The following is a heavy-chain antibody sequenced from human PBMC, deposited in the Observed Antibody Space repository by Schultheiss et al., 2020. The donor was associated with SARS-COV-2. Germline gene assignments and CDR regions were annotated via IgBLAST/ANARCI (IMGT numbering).Heavy chain of an antibody. CDR1: GGSISSYY. D-gene: IGHD1-1*01. J-gene: IGHJ5*02. CDR3: ARGRAGRYNWNDDPVHGWFDP. V-gene: IGHV4-59*08. Sequence: SQTLSLTCTVSGGSISSYYWSWIRQPPGKGLEWIGYIYYSGSTNYNPSLKSRVTMSVDTSKNQFSLNLYSVTAADTAVYYCARGRAGRYNWNDDPVHGWFDPWGQGTLVTVSS. CDR2: IYYSGST.